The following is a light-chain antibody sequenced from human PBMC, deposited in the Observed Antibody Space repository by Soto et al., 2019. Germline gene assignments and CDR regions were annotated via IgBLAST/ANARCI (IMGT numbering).Light chain of an antibody. CDR3: VLYMGSGIWV. CDR2: STN. V-gene: IGLV8-61*01. CDR1: SGSVSTSYY. J-gene: IGLJ3*02. Sequence: QAVVTQEPSFSVSPGRTVTLTCGLSSGSVSTSYYPSWYQQTPRQAPRTLIYSTNTLSSGFPDRFSGSILGNKAALTITGAQADDEADYYCVLYMGSGIWVFGGGTKLTVL.